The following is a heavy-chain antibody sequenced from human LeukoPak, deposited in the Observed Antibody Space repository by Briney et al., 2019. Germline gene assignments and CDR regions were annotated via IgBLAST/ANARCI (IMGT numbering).Heavy chain of an antibody. D-gene: IGHD6-19*01. CDR1: GFTFSNYG. Sequence: PGGSLRLSWAASGFTFSNYGLSWVRQAPGKGLEWVSHISSSGDSTYYADSVKGRFTISRDNSKSTLYLQMNSLRAEDTAVYYCARDGILPPEAVAGKGPDYWGQGTLVTVSS. J-gene: IGHJ4*02. CDR2: ISSSGDST. V-gene: IGHV3-23*01. CDR3: ARDGILPPEAVAGKGPDY.